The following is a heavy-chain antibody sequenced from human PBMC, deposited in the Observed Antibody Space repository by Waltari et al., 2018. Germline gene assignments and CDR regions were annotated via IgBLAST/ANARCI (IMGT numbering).Heavy chain of an antibody. V-gene: IGHV3-72*01. CDR2: TRNKANSYTT. Sequence: EVQLVESGGGLVQPGGCMRRSCAASGFTFSDHYMDWVRQAPGKGLEWVGRTRNKANSYTTEYAASVKGRFTVSRDESRDSLYLQMTSLKTEDTAVYYCARGYHSFDVWGQGTMVTVSS. J-gene: IGHJ3*01. CDR3: ARGYHSFDV. D-gene: IGHD1-20*01. CDR1: GFTFSDHY.